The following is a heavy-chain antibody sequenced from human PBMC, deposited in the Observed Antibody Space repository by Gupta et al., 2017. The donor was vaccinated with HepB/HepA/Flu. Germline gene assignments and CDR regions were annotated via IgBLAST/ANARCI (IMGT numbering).Heavy chain of an antibody. D-gene: IGHD4-23*01. J-gene: IGHJ3*02. CDR2: IWYDGSNK. V-gene: IGHV3-33*01. Sequence: QVQLVESGGGVVQPGRSLRLSCAASGFTFSSYGMHWFRQAPGKGLEWVAVIWYDGSNKYYADSVKGRFTISRDNSKNTLYLQMNSLRAEDTAVYYCASATYGGSQHAFDIWGQGTMVTVSS. CDR1: GFTFSSYG. CDR3: ASATYGGSQHAFDI.